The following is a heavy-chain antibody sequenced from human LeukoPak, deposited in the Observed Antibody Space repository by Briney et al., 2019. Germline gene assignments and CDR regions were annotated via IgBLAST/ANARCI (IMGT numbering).Heavy chain of an antibody. CDR1: GVSITSGGYY. CDR3: ARGDYYAGGGRNWFDP. Sequence: ASETLSLTCTVSGVSITSGGYYWSWIRQHPGKGLEWIAYIYHSGTTSHNPSLKSRVSISVDTSKNQFSLKLSSVTAADTAVFYCARGDYYAGGGRNWFDPWSQGTLVIVSS. V-gene: IGHV4-31*03. D-gene: IGHD3-16*01. CDR2: IYHSGTT. J-gene: IGHJ5*02.